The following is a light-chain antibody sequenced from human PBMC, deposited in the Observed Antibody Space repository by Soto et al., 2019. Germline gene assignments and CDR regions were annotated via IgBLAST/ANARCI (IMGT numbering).Light chain of an antibody. J-gene: IGKJ4*01. CDR1: QSVFLTSTNKNY. Sequence: DIVMTQSPDSLAVSLGERATINCKSSQSVFLTSTNKNYLAWYQQKPGQSPKLLIYCASTRGSGVPDRFSGSGSGTDFTLTISSLQAEDVAVYYCQQYYTPPRTFGGGTKVDIK. CDR3: QQYYTPPRT. V-gene: IGKV4-1*01. CDR2: CAS.